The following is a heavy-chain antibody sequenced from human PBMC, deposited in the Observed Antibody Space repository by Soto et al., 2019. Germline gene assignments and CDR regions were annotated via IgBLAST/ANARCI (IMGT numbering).Heavy chain of an antibody. J-gene: IGHJ4*02. D-gene: IGHD2-2*01. Sequence: PGGSLRLSCAASGFTVSSNYMSWVRQAPGKGLEWVSVIYSGGSTYYADSVKGRFTISRDNSKNTLYLQMNSLRAEDTAVYYCARDYCISTSCFDYWGQGTLVTVSS. CDR2: IYSGGST. CDR3: ARDYCISTSCFDY. CDR1: GFTVSSNY. V-gene: IGHV3-53*01.